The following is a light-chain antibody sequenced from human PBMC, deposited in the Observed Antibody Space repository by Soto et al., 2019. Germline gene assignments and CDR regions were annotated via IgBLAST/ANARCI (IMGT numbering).Light chain of an antibody. CDR1: SSNIGAGYP. Sequence: QSMLTQPPSVSGAPGRRVTVSCMGSSSNIGAGYPVQWYQQLPGTAPQLLIYGNTNRHSGVPDRFSGSKSGTSASLAITGLQAEDEADYYCQSYDSSLSGWVFGGGTKLTVL. CDR3: QSYDSSLSGWV. V-gene: IGLV1-40*01. CDR2: GNT. J-gene: IGLJ3*02.